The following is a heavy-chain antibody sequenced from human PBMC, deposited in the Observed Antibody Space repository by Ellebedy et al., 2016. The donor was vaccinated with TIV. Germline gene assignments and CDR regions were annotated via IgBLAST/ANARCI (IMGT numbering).Heavy chain of an antibody. D-gene: IGHD3-10*01. J-gene: IGHJ5*02. V-gene: IGHV4-4*02. CDR3: AKDRGVAA. Sequence: MPSETLSLTCALSGVSVGSSNWWTWVRQSPGKGLEWIGEIYHSGTINYNPSLKNRVTISIDRSKNQFSLKLSSVTAADTAVYYCAKDRGVAAWGQGTLVTVSS. CDR2: IYHSGTI. CDR1: GVSVGSSNW.